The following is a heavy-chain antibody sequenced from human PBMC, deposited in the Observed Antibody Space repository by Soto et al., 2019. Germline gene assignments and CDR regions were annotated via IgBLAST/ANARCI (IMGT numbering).Heavy chain of an antibody. CDR1: GYSISSGYY. V-gene: IGHV4-38-2*01. D-gene: IGHD3-16*01. CDR3: ARGSTWGDLDY. CDR2: IYHSGST. J-gene: IGHJ4*02. Sequence: SETLSLTCAVSGYSISSGYYWAWIRQPPGKGLEWIGTIYHSGSTFHNPSLKSRVTISVDTSKNQFYLELNRLTSDDTAVYYCARGSTWGDLDYWGQGTLVTVSS.